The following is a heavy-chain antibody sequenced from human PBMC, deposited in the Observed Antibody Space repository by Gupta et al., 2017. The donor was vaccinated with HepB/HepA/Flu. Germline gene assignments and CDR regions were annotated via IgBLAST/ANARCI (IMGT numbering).Heavy chain of an antibody. CDR3: AKDITSSSACYAFDH. CDR2: ISGSGATT. CDR1: GFTFSSYA. D-gene: IGHD2-2*01. J-gene: IGHJ4*02. Sequence: PGGSLRLSCEASGFTFSSYAMSWVRQAPGKGLEWVSGISGSGATTYYADSVKGRFTIFRDNSNNTLYLQMNSPRGEDTAAYYCAKDITSSSACYAFDHWGQGTLVTVSS. V-gene: IGHV3-23*01.